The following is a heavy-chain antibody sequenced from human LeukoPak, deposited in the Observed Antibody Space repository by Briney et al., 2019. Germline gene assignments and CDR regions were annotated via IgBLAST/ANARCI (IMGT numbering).Heavy chain of an antibody. CDR1: GFTFGDYG. CDR2: IRSKAYGGTT. J-gene: IGHJ4*02. V-gene: IGHV3-49*04. CDR3: TRSSSGWYSDY. Sequence: PGRSLRLSCTASGFTFGDYGMSWVRQAPGKGLERVGFIRSKAYGGTTEYAASVKGRFIISRDDFKSIAYLQMNSLKTEDTAVYYCTRSSSGWYSDYWGQGTLVTVSS. D-gene: IGHD6-19*01.